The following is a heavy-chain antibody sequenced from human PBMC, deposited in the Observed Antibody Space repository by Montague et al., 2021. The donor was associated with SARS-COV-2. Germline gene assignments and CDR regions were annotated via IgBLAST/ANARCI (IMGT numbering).Heavy chain of an antibody. CDR3: AKVAGSHDTFDI. CDR1: GGSLSGYY. V-gene: IGHV4-34*01. CDR2: INHRGTT. Sequence: SETLSLTCTVSGGSLSGYYWSWIRQPPGKGLEWIGEINHRGTTNDNPSLKSRVTISVDTSKNQFSLNLSSVTAADTAVYYCAKVAGSHDTFDIWGRGTMVTVSS. D-gene: IGHD6-19*01. J-gene: IGHJ3*02.